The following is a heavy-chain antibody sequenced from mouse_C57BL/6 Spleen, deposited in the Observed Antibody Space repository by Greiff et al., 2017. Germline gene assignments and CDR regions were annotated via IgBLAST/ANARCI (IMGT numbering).Heavy chain of an antibody. D-gene: IGHD1-1*01. CDR1: GFTFSSYA. CDR2: ISDGGSYT. J-gene: IGHJ2*01. CDR3: ARMGDYYGSSYGFDY. Sequence: EVKLVESGGGLVKPGGSLKLSCAASGFTFSSYAMSWVRQTPEKRLEWVATISDGGSYTYYPDNVKGRFTISRDNAKNKLYLQMSHLKSEDTAMYYCARMGDYYGSSYGFDYWGQGTTLTVSS. V-gene: IGHV5-4*03.